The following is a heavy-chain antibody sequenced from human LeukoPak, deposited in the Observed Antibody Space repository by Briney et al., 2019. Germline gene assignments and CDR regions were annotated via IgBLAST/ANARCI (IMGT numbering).Heavy chain of an antibody. CDR2: ISAYNGNP. J-gene: IGHJ4*02. D-gene: IGHD3-22*01. Sequence: ASVNVSRKTSGYSFTNYGISWVRQAPGQGLEWMGWISAYNGNPIYAQKLQGRVTMSTDTSTSTVYMELRSLRSDDTAVYYCGRDGHRRFHYDKGAYRFDNWGQGTLVTVSS. CDR1: GYSFTNYG. V-gene: IGHV1-18*01. CDR3: GRDGHRRFHYDKGAYRFDN.